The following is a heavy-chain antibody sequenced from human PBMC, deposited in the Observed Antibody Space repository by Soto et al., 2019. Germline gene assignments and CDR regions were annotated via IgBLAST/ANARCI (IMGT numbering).Heavy chain of an antibody. CDR2: IYHSGST. D-gene: IGHD2-2*01. CDR1: GYSISSGYY. J-gene: IGHJ5*02. Sequence: SETLSLTCAVSGYSISSGYYWGWIRQPPGKGLEWIGSIYHSGSTYYNPSLKSRVTISVDTSKNQFSLKLSSVTAADTAVYYCARERRDVVVPASGGFDPWGQGTLVTVSS. V-gene: IGHV4-38-2*02. CDR3: ARERRDVVVPASGGFDP.